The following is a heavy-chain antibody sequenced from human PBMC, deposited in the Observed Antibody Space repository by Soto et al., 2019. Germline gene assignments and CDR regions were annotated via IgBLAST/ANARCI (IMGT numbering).Heavy chain of an antibody. CDR3: ARRGLRFGELSPHDY. D-gene: IGHD3-16*02. J-gene: IGHJ4*02. Sequence: SETLSLTCTVSGGSISSSSYYWGWIRQPPGKGLEWIGSIYYSGSTYYNPSLKSRVTISVDTSKNQFSLKLSSVTAADTAVYYCARRGLRFGELSPHDYWGQGTLVTVSS. V-gene: IGHV4-39*01. CDR2: IYYSGST. CDR1: GGSISSSSYY.